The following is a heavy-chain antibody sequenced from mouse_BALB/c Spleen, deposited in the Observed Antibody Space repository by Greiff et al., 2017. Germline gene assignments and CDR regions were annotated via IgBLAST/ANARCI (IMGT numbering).Heavy chain of an antibody. CDR3: ARSYYGYAMDY. Sequence: EVQRVESGAELVKPGASVKLSCTASGFNIKDTYMHWVKQRPEQGLEWIGRIDPANGNTKYDPKFQGKATITADTSSNTAYLQLSSLTSEDTAVYYCARSYYGYAMDYWGQGTSVTVSS. D-gene: IGHD1-1*01. CDR2: IDPANGNT. J-gene: IGHJ4*01. CDR1: GFNIKDTY. V-gene: IGHV14-3*02.